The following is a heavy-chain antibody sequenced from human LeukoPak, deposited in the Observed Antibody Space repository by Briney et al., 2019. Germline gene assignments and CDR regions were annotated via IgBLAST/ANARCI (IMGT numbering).Heavy chain of an antibody. CDR1: GYSFTSYW. Sequence: GESLKISCKGSGYSFTSYWIGWVRQMPGKGLEWMGSIYPGDSETRYSPSFQGQVTISADKSINTAYLQWSSPKASDSAMYYCARHRIVGATKSLFDYWGQGTLVTVSS. D-gene: IGHD1-26*01. J-gene: IGHJ4*02. CDR2: IYPGDSET. CDR3: ARHRIVGATKSLFDY. V-gene: IGHV5-51*01.